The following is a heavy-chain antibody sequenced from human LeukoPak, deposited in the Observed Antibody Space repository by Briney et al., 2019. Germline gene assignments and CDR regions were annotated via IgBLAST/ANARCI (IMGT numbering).Heavy chain of an antibody. V-gene: IGHV3-30*04. Sequence: GGSLRLSCAASGFTFSSYAMHWVRQAPGKGLEWVAVISCDGSNKYYADSVKGRFTISRDNSKNTLYLQMNSPRAEDTAVYYCAREPYYYGSGSYCFDYWGQGTLVTVSS. CDR2: ISCDGSNK. CDR1: GFTFSSYA. CDR3: AREPYYYGSGSYCFDY. J-gene: IGHJ4*02. D-gene: IGHD3-10*01.